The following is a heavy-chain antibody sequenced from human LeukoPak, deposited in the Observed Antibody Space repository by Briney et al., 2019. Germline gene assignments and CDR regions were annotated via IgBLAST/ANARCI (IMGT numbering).Heavy chain of an antibody. D-gene: IGHD1-1*01. CDR2: IYYSGST. Sequence: SETLSLTCGVYGGSFNSYYWSWIRQPPGKGLEWIGYIYYSGSTNYNPSLKSRVTISVDTSKNQFSLKLSSVTAADTAVYYCARRNRLYAFDIWGQGTMVTVSS. V-gene: IGHV4-59*08. J-gene: IGHJ3*02. CDR3: ARRNRLYAFDI. CDR1: GGSFNSYY.